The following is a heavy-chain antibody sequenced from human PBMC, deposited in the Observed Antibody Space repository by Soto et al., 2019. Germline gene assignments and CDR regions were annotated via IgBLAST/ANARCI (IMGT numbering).Heavy chain of an antibody. D-gene: IGHD3-10*01. V-gene: IGHV1-3*01. CDR2: INAGNGNT. Sequence: ASVKVSCKASGYTFTTYAMHWVRQAPGQSLEWMGWINAGNGNTKYSQKFQGRVTITRDTSASTAYMELSSLRSDDTAVYYCARGVGSGSYYNQYNWFDPWGQGTLVTVSS. J-gene: IGHJ5*02. CDR1: GYTFTTYA. CDR3: ARGVGSGSYYNQYNWFDP.